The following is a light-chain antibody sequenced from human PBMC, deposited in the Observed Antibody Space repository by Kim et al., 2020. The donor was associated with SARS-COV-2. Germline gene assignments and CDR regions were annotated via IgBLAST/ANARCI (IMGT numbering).Light chain of an antibody. J-gene: IGKJ1*01. CDR2: AAS. CDR1: QDISNY. Sequence: DIQMTQSPSSLSASVGDRVTITCRASQDISNYLAWFQLKPGKAPKLLIYAASALQPGVPSRFSGSGSGTDFTLTVTSLQPEDVATYYCQKCDSALWTFGQGTKVDIK. CDR3: QKCDSALWT. V-gene: IGKV1-27*01.